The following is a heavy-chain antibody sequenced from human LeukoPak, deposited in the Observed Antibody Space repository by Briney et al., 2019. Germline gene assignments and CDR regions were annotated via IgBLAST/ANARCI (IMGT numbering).Heavy chain of an antibody. V-gene: IGHV4-59*08. CDR1: GASVSSYY. CDR3: ARWEYSGSPGVFDI. D-gene: IGHD1-26*01. Sequence: SETLSLTCTVSGASVSSYYWSWIRQPPGKGLEWIGYIYSSVSTNYDPSLKSRVTISLDTSKNQFSLKLSSVTAADTAVYYCARWEYSGSPGVFDIWGRGAIAIVSS. J-gene: IGHJ3*02. CDR2: IYSSVST.